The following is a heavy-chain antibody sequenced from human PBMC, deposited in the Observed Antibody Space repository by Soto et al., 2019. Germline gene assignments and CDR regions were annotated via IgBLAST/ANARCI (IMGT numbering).Heavy chain of an antibody. D-gene: IGHD3-22*01. V-gene: IGHV3-23*01. J-gene: IGHJ4*02. CDR1: GFPFSSYA. CDR3: AKEASYSSALYYADY. CDR2: ISSSGGTT. Sequence: EVQLSESGGGLVQPGGSLRLSCAASGFPFSSYAMSWVRQAPGKGLEWVSGISSSGGTTNYADSVKGRFTISRDNSKNTVYLHMNSLGAEDTRIYYCAKEASYSSALYYADYRGPGTL.